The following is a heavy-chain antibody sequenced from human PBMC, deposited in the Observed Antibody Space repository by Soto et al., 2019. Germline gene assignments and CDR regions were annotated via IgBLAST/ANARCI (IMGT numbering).Heavy chain of an antibody. D-gene: IGHD1-26*01. J-gene: IGHJ5*02. CDR3: ARDMHDGFTHYFDT. V-gene: IGHV4-59*01. CDR2: RSYTENT. Sequence: SETLSLTCIVSGGSITSYHWSWIWQFPETGLEWIAYRSYTENTNSYPTFQLRGTISIYTSRHQYSLKMTSMTAADTALSYCARDMHDGFTHYFDTWGQGTLVTVSS. CDR1: GGSITSYH.